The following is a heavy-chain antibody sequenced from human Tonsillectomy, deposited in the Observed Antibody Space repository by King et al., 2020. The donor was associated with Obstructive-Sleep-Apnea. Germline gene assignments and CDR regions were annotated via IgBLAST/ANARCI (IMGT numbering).Heavy chain of an antibody. D-gene: IGHD3-10*01. J-gene: IGHJ6*02. CDR1: GGSISSNY. CDR3: ARVFGDYYYYGMDV. Sequence: QLQESGPGLVKPSETLSLTCSVSGGSISSNYWSWIRQPPGKGLEWIGYIYYSGSTYYNPSLKSRVTLSIDTSKNQFSLKLSSVTAADTAVYYCARVFGDYYYYGMDVWGQGTTVTVSS. CDR2: IYYSGST. V-gene: IGHV4-59*01.